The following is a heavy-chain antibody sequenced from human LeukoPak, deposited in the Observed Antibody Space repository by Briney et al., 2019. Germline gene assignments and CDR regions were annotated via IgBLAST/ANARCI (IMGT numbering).Heavy chain of an antibody. V-gene: IGHV3-23*01. CDR3: ARATQSYYYYLDV. Sequence: GGSLRLSCAASGFTFSSYAMSWVRQAPGKGLEWVSAISGSGGSTYYADSVKGRFTISRDNSKNSLYLQTNSLRTEDTAFYYCARATQSYYYYLDVWGTGTTVTVSS. CDR1: GFTFSSYA. D-gene: IGHD2-15*01. CDR2: ISGSGGST. J-gene: IGHJ6*03.